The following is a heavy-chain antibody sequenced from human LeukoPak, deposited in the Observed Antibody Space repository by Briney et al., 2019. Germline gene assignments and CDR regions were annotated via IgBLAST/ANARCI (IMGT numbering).Heavy chain of an antibody. CDR3: ARWSGDYVFDY. CDR2: IYYSGST. J-gene: IGHJ4*02. CDR1: GGSISSGDYY. D-gene: IGHD2-21*02. Sequence: MSSETLSLTCTVSGGSISSGDYYWSWIRQPPGKGLEWIGYIYYSGSTYYNPSLKSRVTISVDTSKNQFSLKLSSVTAADTAVYYCARWSGDYVFDYWGQGTLVTVSS. V-gene: IGHV4-30-4*01.